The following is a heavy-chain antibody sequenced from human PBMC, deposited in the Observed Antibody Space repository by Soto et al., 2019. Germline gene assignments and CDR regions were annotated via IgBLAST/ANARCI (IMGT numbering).Heavy chain of an antibody. CDR3: ASVRCGELV. V-gene: IGHV3-23*01. CDR2: IGVGGGDR. CDR1: GFTFSSYA. Sequence: EVQLLESGGGLVQPGGSLRLSCAASGFTFSSYAMSWVRQAPGKGLEWVSIIGVGGGDRYYPESVKGRFTISRDNSRDTLYLEMNSLRDEDTAVYYCASVRCGELVWGQGTLVTVSS. J-gene: IGHJ4*02. D-gene: IGHD3-10*01.